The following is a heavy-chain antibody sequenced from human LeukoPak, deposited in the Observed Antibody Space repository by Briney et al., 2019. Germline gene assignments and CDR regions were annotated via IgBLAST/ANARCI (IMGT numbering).Heavy chain of an antibody. CDR2: INHSGST. J-gene: IGHJ4*02. V-gene: IGHV4-34*01. D-gene: IGHD5-18*01. CDR1: GGSFSGYY. CDR3: ARQTAKNVDTARFDS. Sequence: SETLSLTCAVYGGSFSGYYWSWIRQPPGKGLEWIGEINHSGSTNDNPSLKSRVTISVDTSKNQFSLKLSSVTAADTAVYYCARQTAKNVDTARFDSWGQGTLVTVSS.